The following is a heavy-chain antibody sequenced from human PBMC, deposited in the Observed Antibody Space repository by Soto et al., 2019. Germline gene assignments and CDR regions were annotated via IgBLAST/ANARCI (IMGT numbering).Heavy chain of an antibody. CDR1: GGTFSSYA. D-gene: IGHD3-9*01. V-gene: IGHV1-69*13. Sequence: SVKVSCKASGGTFSSYAISWVRQAPGQGLEWMGGIIPIFGTANYAQKFQGRVTITADESTSTAYMELSSLRSEDTAVYYCARDKGPYYDILTGPLNDAFDIWGQGTMVTVSS. CDR3: ARDKGPYYDILTGPLNDAFDI. CDR2: IIPIFGTA. J-gene: IGHJ3*02.